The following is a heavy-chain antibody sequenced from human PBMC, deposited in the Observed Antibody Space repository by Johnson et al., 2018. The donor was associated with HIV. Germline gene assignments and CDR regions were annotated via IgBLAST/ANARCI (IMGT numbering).Heavy chain of an antibody. V-gene: IGHV3-30-3*01. D-gene: IGHD3-10*01. CDR1: GFTFSTYA. J-gene: IGHJ3*02. Sequence: QVQLVESGGGVVQPGRSLRVSCAASGFTFSTYAMHWVRQAPGKGLEWVAVISYETTNKHYADSVKGRFTISRDNSKSTLILQMNCLKDEDTAIYYCAREAIVVPGVNDGFDIWGQGTMVIVSS. CDR3: AREAIVVPGVNDGFDI. CDR2: ISYETTNK.